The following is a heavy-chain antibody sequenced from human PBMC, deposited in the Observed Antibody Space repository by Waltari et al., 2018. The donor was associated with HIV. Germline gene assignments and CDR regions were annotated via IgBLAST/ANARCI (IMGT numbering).Heavy chain of an antibody. D-gene: IGHD5-18*01. J-gene: IGHJ4*02. CDR3: GRDVEDHSYGTPYEC. CDR2: VSYYGRNK. CDR1: GFTFSHFG. V-gene: IGHV3-33*01. Sequence: VHLVESGGGVVQPGKSLRLSCIGSGFTFSHFGMPWVRQAPGKGLEWVAGVSYYGRNKYYGDSVKGRFTISRDNSKNTLFLQMNSLRGEDTALYDCGRDVEDHSYGTPYECWGQGTLVTVSS.